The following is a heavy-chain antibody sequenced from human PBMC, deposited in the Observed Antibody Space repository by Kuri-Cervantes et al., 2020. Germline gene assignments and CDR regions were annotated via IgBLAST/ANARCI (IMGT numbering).Heavy chain of an antibody. CDR1: GGSISGYY. Sequence: GSLRLSCTVSGGSISGYYWTWIRQSAAKGLEWIGRISSSGSTNYNPSLTSRVTISVDKSKSQFSLKLGSVTAADTAMYYCATDDGSNYGFDYWGQGTPVTVSS. CDR2: ISSSGST. D-gene: IGHD1-26*01. J-gene: IGHJ4*02. V-gene: IGHV4-4*07. CDR3: ATDDGSNYGFDY.